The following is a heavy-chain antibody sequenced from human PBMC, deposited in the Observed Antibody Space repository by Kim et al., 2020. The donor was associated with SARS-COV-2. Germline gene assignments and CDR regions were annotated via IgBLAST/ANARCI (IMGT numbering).Heavy chain of an antibody. J-gene: IGHJ6*02. Sequence: SETLSLTCTVSGDSISFYYWSWIRQPPGKGLEWIGYIYYSGSTNYNPSLKSRVTISVDTSKNQFSLKLSSVTAADTAVYYCARYKVRGVIGGMDVWGQGTTVTVSS. D-gene: IGHD3-10*01. CDR1: GDSISFYY. V-gene: IGHV4-59*01. CDR3: ARYKVRGVIGGMDV. CDR2: IYYSGST.